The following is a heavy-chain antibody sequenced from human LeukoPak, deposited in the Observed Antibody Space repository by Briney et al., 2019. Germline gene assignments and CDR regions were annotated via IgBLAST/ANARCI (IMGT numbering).Heavy chain of an antibody. CDR1: GFTFDDYA. V-gene: IGHV3-9*01. CDR3: SKVITYYHEGYYFDY. Sequence: GGSLRLSCAASGFTFDDYAMHWVRQAPGKGLEWVSGISWNIGSIGYADSVKGRFTISRDNAKNSLYLQMNSRRAEDTALYYCSKVITYYHEGYYFDYWGQGTLVTVSS. D-gene: IGHD3-10*01. CDR2: ISWNIGSI. J-gene: IGHJ4*02.